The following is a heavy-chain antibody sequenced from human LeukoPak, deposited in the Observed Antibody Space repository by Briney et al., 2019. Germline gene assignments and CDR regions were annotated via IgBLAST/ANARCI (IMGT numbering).Heavy chain of an antibody. J-gene: IGHJ4*02. V-gene: IGHV3-30*02. CDR1: GFTFSSYG. D-gene: IGHD3-10*01. Sequence: GGSLRLSCAASGFTFSSYGMHWVRQAPGKGLEWVAFIRYDGSDKYADSVKGRFTISKDNSKNTLYLQMNSLRAEDTAVYYCANDPYYYGSGSYFGPDYWGQGTLVTVSS. CDR3: ANDPYYYGSGSYFGPDY. CDR2: IRYDGSDK.